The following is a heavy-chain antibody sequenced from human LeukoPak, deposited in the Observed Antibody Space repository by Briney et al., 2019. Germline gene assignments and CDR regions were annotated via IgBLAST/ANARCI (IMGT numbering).Heavy chain of an antibody. J-gene: IGHJ4*02. CDR3: SRLSAVAGSDY. CDR1: GGSISSYY. Sequence: PSETLSLTCTVSGGSISSYYWSWIRQPPGKGLEWIGYIYYSGSTNYNPSLKSRVTISVDTSKNQFSLRLSSVTAADTAVYYCSRLSAVAGSDYWGQGTLVTVSS. CDR2: IYYSGST. V-gene: IGHV4-59*08. D-gene: IGHD6-19*01.